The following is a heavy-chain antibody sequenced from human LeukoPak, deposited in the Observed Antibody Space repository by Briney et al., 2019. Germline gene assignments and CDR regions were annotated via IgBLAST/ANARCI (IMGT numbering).Heavy chain of an antibody. CDR1: GGAISDSNYY. CDR2: IYYSGNT. D-gene: IGHD1-26*01. CDR3: ARYSGSHYAFDI. V-gene: IGHV4-39*01. J-gene: IGHJ3*02. Sequence: PSETLSPTCTVSGGAISDSNYYWGWIRQPPGEGLEWIGNIYYSGNTFYNASLKSRVTISVDTSKNQFSLKLSSVTAADTALYYCARYSGSHYAFDIWGQGTMVTVSS.